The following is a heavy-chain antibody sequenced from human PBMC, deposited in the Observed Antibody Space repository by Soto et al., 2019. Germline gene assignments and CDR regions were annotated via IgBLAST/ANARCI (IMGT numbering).Heavy chain of an antibody. CDR3: ARDSSPPNWFDP. CDR2: IWYDGSNK. CDR1: GFTFSSYG. D-gene: IGHD6-13*01. J-gene: IGHJ5*02. Sequence: PGGSLRLSCAASGFTFSSYGMHWVRQAPGKGLEWVAVIWYDGSNKYYADSVKGRFTISRDNSKNTLYLQMNSLRAEDTAVYYCARDSSPPNWFDPWGQGTLVTVSS. V-gene: IGHV3-33*01.